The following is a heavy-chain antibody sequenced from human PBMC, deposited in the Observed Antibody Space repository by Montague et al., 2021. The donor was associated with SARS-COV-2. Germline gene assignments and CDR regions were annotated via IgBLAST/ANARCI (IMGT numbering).Heavy chain of an antibody. V-gene: IGHV4-34*01. J-gene: IGHJ4*02. D-gene: IGHD6-13*01. CDR2: ITHSGST. CDR1: GGSFSGYY. Sequence: TLSLTCAVYGGSFSGYYWSWIRQPPGKGLEWIGEITHSGSTNHNPSLKSRVTISLDTSTNQFSLKLSSVTAADTAVYYCARGRYSSSWYGTKYYFDYWGQGTLVTVSS. CDR3: ARGRYSSSWYGTKYYFDY.